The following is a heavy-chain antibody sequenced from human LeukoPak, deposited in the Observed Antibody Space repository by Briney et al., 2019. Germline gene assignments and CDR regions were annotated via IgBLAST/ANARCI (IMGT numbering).Heavy chain of an antibody. J-gene: IGHJ4*02. CDR3: AKVSAEISANSYGSGSSDY. D-gene: IGHD3-10*01. V-gene: IGHV3-23*01. CDR1: GFTFSSYA. Sequence: PGGSLRLSCAASGFTFSSYAMHWVRQAPGKGLEWVSALTASGGDTYYADSVKGRFSISRDNSKNTLYLQMSSLRAEDTAVYYCAKVSAEISANSYGSGSSDYWGQGTLVTVSS. CDR2: LTASGGDT.